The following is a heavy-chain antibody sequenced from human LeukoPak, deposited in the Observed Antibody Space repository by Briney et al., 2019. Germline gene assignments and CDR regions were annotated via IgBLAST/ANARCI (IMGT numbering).Heavy chain of an antibody. CDR3: ARWAVAGTGSIDY. J-gene: IGHJ4*02. V-gene: IGHV4-34*01. CDR2: INHSGST. D-gene: IGHD6-19*01. Sequence: PSETLSLTCAVYGESFSGYYWSWIRQPPGKGLEWIGEINHSGSTNYNPSLKSRVTISVDTSKNQFSLKLSSVTAADTAVYYCARWAVAGTGSIDYWGQGTLVTVSS. CDR1: GESFSGYY.